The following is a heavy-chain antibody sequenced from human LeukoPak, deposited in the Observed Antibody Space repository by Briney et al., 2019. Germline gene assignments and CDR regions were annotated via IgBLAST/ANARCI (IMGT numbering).Heavy chain of an antibody. V-gene: IGHV4-4*07. CDR2: ISKTGST. J-gene: IGHJ4*02. Sequence: SETLSLTCSVSSVSITTHYWSWIRQPAGKGLEWIGRISKTGSTNYNPSLKSRVTMSVDTSKNQFSLKLSSVTAADTAVYYCTRDLANVGSYFFDYWGQGTLVTVSS. CDR3: TRDLANVGSYFFDY. CDR1: SVSITTHY. D-gene: IGHD1-26*01.